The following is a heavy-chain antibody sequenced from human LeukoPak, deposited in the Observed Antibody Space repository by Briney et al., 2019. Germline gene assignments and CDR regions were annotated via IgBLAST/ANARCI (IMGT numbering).Heavy chain of an antibody. D-gene: IGHD6-19*01. V-gene: IGHV4-59*08. CDR2: IYYSGST. Sequence: SETLSLTCTVSGGSISSYYWSWIRQPPGKGLEWIGYIYYSGSTNYNPSLKSRVTISVDTSKNQFSLKLSSVTAADTAVYYCAGHPSGSDAFDIWGQGTMVTVSS. CDR3: AGHPSGSDAFDI. CDR1: GGSISSYY. J-gene: IGHJ3*02.